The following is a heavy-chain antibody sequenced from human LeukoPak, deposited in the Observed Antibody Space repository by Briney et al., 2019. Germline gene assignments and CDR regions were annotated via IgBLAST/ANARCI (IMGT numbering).Heavy chain of an antibody. CDR3: ARGGPDHAFDI. CDR1: GFTFRNYW. CDR2: INNDGGGT. Sequence: GGSLRLSCAASGFTFRNYWIYWVRQAPGKGLVYVSRINNDGGGTTYTDSVKGRFTISRDNGKNGVYLQMNSLRPDDTAMYYCARGGPDHAFDIRGQGTMVTVSS. D-gene: IGHD1-14*01. J-gene: IGHJ3*02. V-gene: IGHV3-74*03.